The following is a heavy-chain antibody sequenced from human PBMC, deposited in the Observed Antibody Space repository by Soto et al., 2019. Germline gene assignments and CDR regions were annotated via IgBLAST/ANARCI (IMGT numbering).Heavy chain of an antibody. D-gene: IGHD6-19*01. J-gene: IGHJ6*02. CDR3: ARDLYSSGWRYYYGYYGMDV. V-gene: IGHV3-74*01. CDR1: GFTFSSYW. CDR2: INSDGSST. Sequence: GGSLRLSCAASGFTFSSYWMHWVRQAPGKGLVWVSRINSDGSSTSYADSVRGRFTISRDDAKNTLYLQMNSLRAEDTAVYYCARDLYSSGWRYYYGYYGMDVWGQGTTVTVSS.